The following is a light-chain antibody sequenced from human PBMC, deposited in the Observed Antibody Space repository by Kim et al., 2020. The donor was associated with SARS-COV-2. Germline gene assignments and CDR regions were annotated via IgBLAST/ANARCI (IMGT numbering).Light chain of an antibody. CDR2: EDN. CDR3: QSYDSSNVV. J-gene: IGLJ2*01. V-gene: IGLV6-57*03. CDR1: GGSIASNY. Sequence: GKTLTISCPRSGGSIASNYVQWYQQRPGSAPTTVIYEDNQRPSGVPDRFSGSIDSSSNSASLNISGLKTEDEADYYCQSYDSSNVVFGGGTQLTVL.